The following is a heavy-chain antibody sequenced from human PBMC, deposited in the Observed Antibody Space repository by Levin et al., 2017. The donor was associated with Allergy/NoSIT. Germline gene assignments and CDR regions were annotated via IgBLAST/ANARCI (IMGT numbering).Heavy chain of an antibody. Sequence: GESLKISCAASGFTFSSYAMSWVRQAPGKGLEWVSAISGSGGSTYHADSVKGRFTISRDNSKNTLYLQMNSLRAEDTAVYYCAKGEGTTVTRFDYWGQGTLVTVSS. J-gene: IGHJ4*02. CDR3: AKGEGTTVTRFDY. V-gene: IGHV3-23*01. CDR2: ISGSGGST. D-gene: IGHD4-17*01. CDR1: GFTFSSYA.